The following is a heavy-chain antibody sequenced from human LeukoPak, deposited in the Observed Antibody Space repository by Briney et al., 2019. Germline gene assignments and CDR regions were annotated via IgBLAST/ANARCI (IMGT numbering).Heavy chain of an antibody. D-gene: IGHD1-26*01. CDR1: GFTFSSYE. Sequence: GGSLRLSCAASGFTFSSYEMNWVRQAPGKGLEWVSYISSSGSTIYYADSVKGRFTISRDNAKSSLYLQMNSLRAEDTAVYYCARDPYSGSYGVYYYYYMDVWGKGTTVTISS. CDR3: ARDPYSGSYGVYYYYYMDV. J-gene: IGHJ6*03. V-gene: IGHV3-48*03. CDR2: ISSSGSTI.